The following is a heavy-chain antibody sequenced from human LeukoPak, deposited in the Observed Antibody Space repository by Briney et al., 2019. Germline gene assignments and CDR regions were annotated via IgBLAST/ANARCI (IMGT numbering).Heavy chain of an antibody. Sequence: SQTLSLTCTVSGGSISSGGYYWGWLRQHPGTGLEWIGYIYYSGSTYYNPSLKSRVTISVDTSKNQFSLKLSSVTAADTAVYYCVRQGVVTQFDYWGQGTLVTVSS. CDR2: IYYSGST. J-gene: IGHJ4*02. CDR1: GGSISSGGYY. CDR3: VRQGVVTQFDY. V-gene: IGHV4-31*03. D-gene: IGHD3-3*01.